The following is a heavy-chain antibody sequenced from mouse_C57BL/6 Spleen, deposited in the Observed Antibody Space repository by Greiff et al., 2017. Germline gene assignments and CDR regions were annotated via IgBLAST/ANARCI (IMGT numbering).Heavy chain of an antibody. V-gene: IGHV1-61*01. CDR3: ARRGYGSSFYAMDY. CDR2: IYPSDSET. D-gene: IGHD1-1*01. Sequence: VQLQQPGAELVRPGSSVKLSCKASGYTFTSYWMDWVKQRPGQGLEWIGNIYPSDSETHYNQKFKDKATLTVDKSSSTAYMQLSSLTSEDSAVYDCARRGYGSSFYAMDYWGQGTSVTVSS. CDR1: GYTFTSYW. J-gene: IGHJ4*01.